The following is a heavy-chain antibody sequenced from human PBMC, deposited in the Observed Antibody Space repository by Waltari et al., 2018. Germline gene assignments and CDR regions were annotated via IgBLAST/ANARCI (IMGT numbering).Heavy chain of an antibody. D-gene: IGHD3-22*01. CDR2: INWNSGSI. V-gene: IGHV3-9*01. Sequence: EVQLVESGGGLVQPGRSLRPPCAASGLPFDDYAMPWVRQVPGKGLEWVSGINWNSGSIGYGDSVKGRFIISRDNARNFLYLQMNSLTTEDTALYYCVKKNDEVYDRNGLVYDAFDMWGQGTMVTVSS. J-gene: IGHJ3*02. CDR1: GLPFDDYA. CDR3: VKKNDEVYDRNGLVYDAFDM.